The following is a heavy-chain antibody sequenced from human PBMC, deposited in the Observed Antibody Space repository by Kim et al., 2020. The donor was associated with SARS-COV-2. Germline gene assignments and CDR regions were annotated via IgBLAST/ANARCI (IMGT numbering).Heavy chain of an antibody. Sequence: SETLSLTCTVSGGSISSSSYYWGWIRQPPGKGLEWIGSIYYSGSTYYNPSLKSRVTISVDTSKNQFSLKLSSVTAADTAVYYCARVYGSGTRGSWYYGMDVWGQGTTVTVSS. V-gene: IGHV4-39*01. CDR2: IYYSGST. D-gene: IGHD3-10*01. CDR3: ARVYGSGTRGSWYYGMDV. CDR1: GGSISSSSYY. J-gene: IGHJ6*02.